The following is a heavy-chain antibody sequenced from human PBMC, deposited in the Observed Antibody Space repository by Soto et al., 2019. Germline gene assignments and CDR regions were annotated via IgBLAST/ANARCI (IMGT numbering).Heavy chain of an antibody. CDR1: GGSFSGYY. Sequence: QVQLQQWGAGLLKPSETLSLTCAVYGGSFSGYYWSWIRQPPGKGLEWIGEINHSGSTNYNPSLKSRVTISVDTSKNQFSLKLSSVTAADTAVYYCAGEREIYSSGWYFERRMMGLDYWGQGTLVTVSS. CDR2: INHSGST. CDR3: AGEREIYSSGWYFERRMMGLDY. D-gene: IGHD6-19*01. V-gene: IGHV4-34*01. J-gene: IGHJ4*02.